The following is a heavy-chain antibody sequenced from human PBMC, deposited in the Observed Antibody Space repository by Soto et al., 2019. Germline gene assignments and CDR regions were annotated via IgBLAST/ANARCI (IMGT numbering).Heavy chain of an antibody. D-gene: IGHD1-26*01. CDR2: ITGSGGET. V-gene: IGHV3-23*01. Sequence: GGSLRLSCAASGFTFSSYAKSWVRQAPGPGLALVSLITGSGGETDYADSAQGRFTISRDNSKNTQYLQMSSLGTEETAGYYCARTDGGSFWGRCDYWGQGSLVTVSS. CDR1: GFTFSSYA. CDR3: ARTDGGSFWGRCDY. J-gene: IGHJ4*02.